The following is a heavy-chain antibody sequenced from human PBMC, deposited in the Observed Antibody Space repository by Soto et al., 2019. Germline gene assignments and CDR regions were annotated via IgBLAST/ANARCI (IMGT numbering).Heavy chain of an antibody. CDR3: ANGNGGYQLLS. J-gene: IGHJ5*02. CDR2: ISEGGGAT. V-gene: IGHV3-23*01. CDR1: GFTFSSYT. D-gene: IGHD2-2*01. Sequence: EVQLLESGGGLVQPGGSLRLSCAASGFTFSSYTISWVRQAPGKGLEWVSAISEGGGATYYADSVKGRFTISRDNSKNTLYLQMNSLRAEDTAVYYCANGNGGYQLLSWGQGTLVTVSS.